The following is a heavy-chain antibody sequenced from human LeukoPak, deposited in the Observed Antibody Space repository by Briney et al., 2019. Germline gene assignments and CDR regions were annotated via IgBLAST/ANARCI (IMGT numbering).Heavy chain of an antibody. D-gene: IGHD6-13*01. Sequence: GGSLRLSCAASGFTFSNYWMTWVRQAPGKGLECVANIKQDGSTKYYVDSVKGRFTISRDNAKNSLYLQMNSLRVEDTAVYYCARIGYSSSCLDYWGQGTLVTVSS. V-gene: IGHV3-7*05. CDR1: GFTFSNYW. J-gene: IGHJ4*02. CDR3: ARIGYSSSCLDY. CDR2: IKQDGSTK.